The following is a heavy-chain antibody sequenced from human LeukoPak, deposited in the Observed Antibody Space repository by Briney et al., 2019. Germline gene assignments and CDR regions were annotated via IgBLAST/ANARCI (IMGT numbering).Heavy chain of an antibody. Sequence: ASVKVSCKASGYTFTGHYMHWVRQAPGQGLEWTGWINPKSGGTNYAQKFQGRVTMTRDTSITTAYIELSSLRSDDTAVYYCARDRGYYDNSGHPFDPWGQGTLVIVSS. J-gene: IGHJ5*02. CDR2: INPKSGGT. V-gene: IGHV1-2*02. CDR1: GYTFTGHY. CDR3: ARDRGYYDNSGHPFDP. D-gene: IGHD3-22*01.